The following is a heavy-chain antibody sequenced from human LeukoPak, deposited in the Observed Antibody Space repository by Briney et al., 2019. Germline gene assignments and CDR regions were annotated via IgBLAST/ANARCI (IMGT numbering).Heavy chain of an antibody. D-gene: IGHD4-23*01. V-gene: IGHV4-59*12. Sequence: SETLSLTCTVSGGSISSYYWSWIRQPPGKGLEWIGYIYYSGSTYYNPSLKSRVTISVDTSKNQFSLKLSSVTAADTAVYYCAKGRLYGGNSGSYWYFDLWGRGTLVTVSS. J-gene: IGHJ2*01. CDR2: IYYSGST. CDR1: GGSISSYY. CDR3: AKGRLYGGNSGSYWYFDL.